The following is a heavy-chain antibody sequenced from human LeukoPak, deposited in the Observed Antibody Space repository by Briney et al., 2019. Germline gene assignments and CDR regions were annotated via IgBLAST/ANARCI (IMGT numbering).Heavy chain of an antibody. V-gene: IGHV4-39*07. CDR1: GGSISSSSYY. D-gene: IGHD6-19*01. CDR3: AREGRGWSNAFDI. Sequence: PSETLSLTCTVSGGSISSSSYYWGWIRQPPGKGLEWIGSIYYSGSTYYNPSLKSRVTISVDTSKNQFSLKLSSVTAADTAVYYCAREGRGWSNAFDIWGQGTMVTVSS. J-gene: IGHJ3*02. CDR2: IYYSGST.